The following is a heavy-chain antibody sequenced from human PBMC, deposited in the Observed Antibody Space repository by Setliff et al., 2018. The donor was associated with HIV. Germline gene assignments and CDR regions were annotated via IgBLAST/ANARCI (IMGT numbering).Heavy chain of an antibody. CDR2: ISAYNGNT. CDR1: GYTFTSYG. Sequence: ASVKVSCKASGYTFTSYGVSWVRQAPGQGLEWMGWISAYNGNTNYAQKFQGRVTVTRDTSTSTVYMELNSLRPEDTAVYYCARGLRGVIKGRYYYMDVWGKGTTVTVSS. V-gene: IGHV1-18*01. CDR3: ARGLRGVIKGRYYYMDV. D-gene: IGHD3-10*01. J-gene: IGHJ6*03.